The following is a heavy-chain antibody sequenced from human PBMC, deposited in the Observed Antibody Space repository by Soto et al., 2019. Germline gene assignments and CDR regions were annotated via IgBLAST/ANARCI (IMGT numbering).Heavy chain of an antibody. J-gene: IGHJ4*02. CDR1: GFSLTNTRMG. V-gene: IGHV2-26*01. CDR2: IFSNGEK. Sequence: QVTLKESGPVLVKPTETLTLTCTVSGFSLTNTRMGVSWIRQPPGKALEWLAHIFSNGEKSYSTSLKNRLTISKDASKSQVVLTMANMDPVDTATYYCARIPNSGYDHIDYWGQGTLVTVSS. D-gene: IGHD5-12*01. CDR3: ARIPNSGYDHIDY.